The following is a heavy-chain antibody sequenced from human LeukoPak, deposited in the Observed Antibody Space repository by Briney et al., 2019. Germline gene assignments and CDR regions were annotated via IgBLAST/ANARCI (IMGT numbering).Heavy chain of an antibody. Sequence: PSETLSLTCTVSGASISIVSYHWRWIRQPAGKGLEWIGRVITGGGTYFNPSLKSRGTLSIDTSKNQFSLRLTSVTAADTAVYYCARDVDGYGHMDVWGKGTTVTVSS. D-gene: IGHD5-18*01. J-gene: IGHJ6*03. CDR2: VITGGGT. V-gene: IGHV4-61*02. CDR1: GASISIVSYH. CDR3: ARDVDGYGHMDV.